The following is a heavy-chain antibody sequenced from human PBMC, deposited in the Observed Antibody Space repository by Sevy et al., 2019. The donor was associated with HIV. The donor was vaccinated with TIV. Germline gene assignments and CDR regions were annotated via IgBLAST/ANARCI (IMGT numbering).Heavy chain of an antibody. V-gene: IGHV1-58*01. J-gene: IGHJ6*03. CDR2: IVVGSGNT. Sequence: ASVKVSCKASGFTFTSSAVQWVRQARGQRLEWIGWIVVGSGNTNYAQKFQERVTITRDMSTSTAYMELSSLRSEDTAVYYCAADYCSGGSCYYYYMDVWGKGTTFTVSS. D-gene: IGHD2-15*01. CDR1: GFTFTSSA. CDR3: AADYCSGGSCYYYYMDV.